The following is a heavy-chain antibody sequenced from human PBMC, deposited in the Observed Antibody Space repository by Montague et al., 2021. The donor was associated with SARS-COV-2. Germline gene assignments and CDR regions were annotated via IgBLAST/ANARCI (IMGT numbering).Heavy chain of an antibody. V-gene: IGHV4-59*01. Sequence: SETLSLTCNVSGVSINTYYWSWIRQSPGRGLEWIGYIYYTGSTTRNPSLDSRVTISLDTSRDLVSLELRSLTAADTAVYYCARGGGLKRHSDYWGQGTLVAVS. CDR1: GVSINTYY. CDR3: ARGGGLKRHSDY. D-gene: IGHD1-1*01. J-gene: IGHJ4*02. CDR2: IYYTGST.